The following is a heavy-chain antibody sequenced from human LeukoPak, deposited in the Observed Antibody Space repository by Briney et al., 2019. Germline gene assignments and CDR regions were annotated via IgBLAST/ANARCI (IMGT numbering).Heavy chain of an antibody. J-gene: IGHJ5*02. CDR3: ARGPKYQPLNWFDP. CDR2: IYPRDGST. D-gene: IGHD2-2*01. V-gene: IGHV1-46*01. Sequence: ASVKVSCKASGYTFTSNYIHWVRQAPGQGLEWMGMIYPRDGSTSYAQKFQGRVTITRDTSASTAYMELSSLRSEDTAVYYCARGPKYQPLNWFDPWGQGTLVTVSS. CDR1: GYTFTSNY.